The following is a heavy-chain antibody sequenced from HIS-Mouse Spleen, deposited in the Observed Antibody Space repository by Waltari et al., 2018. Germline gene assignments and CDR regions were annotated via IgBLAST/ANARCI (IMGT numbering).Heavy chain of an antibody. CDR1: GGSISSSSYY. V-gene: IGHV4-39*07. CDR2: IYYSGST. D-gene: IGHD6-13*01. CDR3: AREIPYSSSWYDWYFDL. J-gene: IGHJ2*01. Sequence: QLQLQESGPGLVKPSETLSLTCTVSGGSISSSSYYWGWIRQPPGKGLEWIGGIYYSGSTDYNPSLTSRVTISVDTSKNQFSLKLSSVTAADTAVYYCAREIPYSSSWYDWYFDLWGRGTLVTVSS.